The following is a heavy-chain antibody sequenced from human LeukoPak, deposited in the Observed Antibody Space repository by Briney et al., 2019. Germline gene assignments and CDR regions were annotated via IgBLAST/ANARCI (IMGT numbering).Heavy chain of an antibody. J-gene: IGHJ4*02. Sequence: GGSLRLSCAASGFTFSTHWMTWVRQAPGKGLEWVANIKDDGTEKYYVDSVKGRFTISRDNAKNSVYLQMNSLGAEDTAVYFCVSTPNPNYLDYWGQGALVTVSS. CDR1: GFTFSTHW. CDR3: VSTPNPNYLDY. CDR2: IKDDGTEK. V-gene: IGHV3-7*01.